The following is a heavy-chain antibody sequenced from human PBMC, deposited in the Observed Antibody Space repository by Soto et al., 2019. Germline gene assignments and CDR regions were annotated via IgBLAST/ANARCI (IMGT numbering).Heavy chain of an antibody. CDR3: AHLPWKQLWARAPVVY. V-gene: IGHV2-5*02. J-gene: IGHJ4*02. Sequence: QITLKESGPTLVKPTQTLTLTCTFSGFSLSTSGVGVGWIRQPPGKALEWLGIIFWDDDKRYRPSLKSRVTITKDTSKNQLVLTMTNMDPVDTATYYCAHLPWKQLWARAPVVYWGQGTPVTVSS. CDR1: GFSLSTSGVG. D-gene: IGHD5-18*01. CDR2: IFWDDDK.